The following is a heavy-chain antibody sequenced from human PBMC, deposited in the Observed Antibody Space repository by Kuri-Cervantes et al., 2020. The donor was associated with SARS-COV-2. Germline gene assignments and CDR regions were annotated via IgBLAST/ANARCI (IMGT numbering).Heavy chain of an antibody. CDR1: GYSSSVGYY. CDR2: MYDSGSP. Sequence: SETLSLTCAVSGYSSSVGYYWAWIRQSPGKGLEWIGTMYDSGSPYYNPSLKSRVTISVDTSKNQFSLKLSSVTAADTAVYYCARDEASSGAFDIWGQGTMVTVSS. V-gene: IGHV4-38-2*02. J-gene: IGHJ3*02. CDR3: ARDEASSGAFDI. D-gene: IGHD3-10*01.